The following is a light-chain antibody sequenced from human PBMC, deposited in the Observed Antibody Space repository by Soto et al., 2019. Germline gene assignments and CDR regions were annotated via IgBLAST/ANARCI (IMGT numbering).Light chain of an antibody. CDR2: GAS. Sequence: EIVMTQSPATLSVSPGERAILSCRASQSVSSTLTWYQQKPGQAPRLFIYGASTRATGIPARFSGSGSGTEFTLTISSLQSEDFAVYYCQQYGSSPRTFGQGTKVDIK. J-gene: IGKJ1*01. CDR1: QSVSST. V-gene: IGKV3-15*01. CDR3: QQYGSSPRT.